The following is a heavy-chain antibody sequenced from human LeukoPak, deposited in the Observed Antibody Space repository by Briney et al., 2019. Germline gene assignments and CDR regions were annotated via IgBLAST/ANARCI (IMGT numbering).Heavy chain of an antibody. CDR3: AREEWSIFAV. Sequence: SETLSLPCTVSGGPIRSSSYYWGWIRQPPGKRLEWIGSIYYSGSPYYNPSLKSRVTISVDTSKNQFSVKLSSVTAADTAVYYCAREEWSIFAVWGQGTLVTVSS. V-gene: IGHV4-39*02. CDR2: IYYSGSP. J-gene: IGHJ4*02. D-gene: IGHD3-3*01. CDR1: GGPIRSSSYY.